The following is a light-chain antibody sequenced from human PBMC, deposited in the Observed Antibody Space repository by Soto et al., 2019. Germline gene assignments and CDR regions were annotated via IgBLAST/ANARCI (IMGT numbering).Light chain of an antibody. V-gene: IGKV3-15*01. CDR2: GAS. CDR1: QSVNTN. CDR3: QQYNNWPPWT. J-gene: IGKJ1*01. Sequence: EIVMTQSPVPLSVSPGERATLSCRASQSVNTNLAWYQQKPGQAPRLLIYGASTRATGIPARFSGSGSGTEFTLTISSLQSEDFAVYYCQQYNNWPPWTFGQGTKVDIK.